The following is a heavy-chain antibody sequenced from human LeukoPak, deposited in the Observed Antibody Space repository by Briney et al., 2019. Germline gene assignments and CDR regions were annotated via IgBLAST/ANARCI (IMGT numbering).Heavy chain of an antibody. D-gene: IGHD6-13*01. CDR2: IYYSGST. Sequence: SETLSLTCTVSGGSISSYYWSWIRQPPGKGLEWIGYIYYSGSTNYNPSLKSRVTISVDTSKNQFSLKLSSVTAADTAVYYCARDPGGSSWFGFDPWGRGTLVTVSS. V-gene: IGHV4-59*01. CDR3: ARDPGGSSWFGFDP. CDR1: GGSISSYY. J-gene: IGHJ5*02.